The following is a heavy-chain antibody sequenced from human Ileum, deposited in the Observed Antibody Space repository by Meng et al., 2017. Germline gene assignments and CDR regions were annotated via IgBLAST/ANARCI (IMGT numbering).Heavy chain of an antibody. V-gene: IGHV6-1*01. Sequence: QVQLRQSGPGLVKPSQPLSLSCAVSGGSVSSNIAAWNWIRPSPWRGLEWLGRTYYRSKWYSEYAVSVKSRISITPATSKNQFSLQMNSVTPEETAVYYCASGSGSLDYWGPGTLVTVSS. J-gene: IGHJ4*02. CDR2: TYYRSKWYS. D-gene: IGHD3-3*01. CDR1: GGSVSSNIAA. CDR3: ASGSGSLDY.